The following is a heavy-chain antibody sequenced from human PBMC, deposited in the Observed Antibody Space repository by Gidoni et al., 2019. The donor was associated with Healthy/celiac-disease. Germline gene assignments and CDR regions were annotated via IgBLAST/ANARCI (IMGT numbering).Heavy chain of an antibody. D-gene: IGHD6-25*01. CDR1: GYTFTSYY. Sequence: QVQLVQSGAEVKKPGASVQVSCTASGYTFTSYYMHWVRQAPGQGLEWMGKINPSGGSTSYAQKFQGRVTMTRDTSTSTVYMELSSLRSEDTAVYYCARDLPSRLNLWDYWGQGTLVTVSS. V-gene: IGHV1-46*01. J-gene: IGHJ4*02. CDR2: INPSGGST. CDR3: ARDLPSRLNLWDY.